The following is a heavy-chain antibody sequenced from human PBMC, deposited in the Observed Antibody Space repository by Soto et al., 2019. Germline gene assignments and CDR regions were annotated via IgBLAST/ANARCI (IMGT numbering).Heavy chain of an antibody. J-gene: IGHJ6*02. CDR3: ARVLYYGSGSDSPYGMDV. CDR1: GVSFNNNG. CDR2: VSPPFRTS. D-gene: IGHD3-10*01. V-gene: IGHV1-69*01. Sequence: QVQLVQSVAEVKKPRSSVNVSCKTSGVSFNNNGIGWVRQAPGHGLEWMGGVSPPFRTSNYARKFQGRISMTADASTGTVNMELSSLTSEDTAQYYCARVLYYGSGSDSPYGMDVWGQGTTVTVSS.